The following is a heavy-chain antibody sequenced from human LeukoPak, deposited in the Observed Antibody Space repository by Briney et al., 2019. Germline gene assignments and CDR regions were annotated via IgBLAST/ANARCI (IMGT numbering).Heavy chain of an antibody. CDR2: INHSGRT. V-gene: IGHV4-34*01. J-gene: IGHJ5*02. CDR3: ARHPSGRMWLQQGGWFDP. D-gene: IGHD5-24*01. Sequence: SETLSLTCAVSGVSLNGYYWGWIRQTPGKGLEWIGEINHSGRTNYNPSLKSRVTISADTSKNQFSLKLSSVTAADTAVYYCARHPSGRMWLQQGGWFDPWGQGTLVTVSS. CDR1: GVSLNGYY.